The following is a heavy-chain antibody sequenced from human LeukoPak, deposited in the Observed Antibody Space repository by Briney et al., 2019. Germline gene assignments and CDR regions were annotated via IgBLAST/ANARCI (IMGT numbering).Heavy chain of an antibody. CDR1: GGSISNYY. V-gene: IGHV4-59*12. D-gene: IGHD1-26*01. J-gene: IGHJ4*02. Sequence: KPSETLSLTCTVSGGSISNYYWTWIRQTPGKGLEWIGYIYSSGTTNYNPSLKSRVTMSVDTSKNQFSLKLTSVTAADTAVYYCARDGSYYALRGQGTLVTVSS. CDR2: IYSSGTT. CDR3: ARDGSYYAL.